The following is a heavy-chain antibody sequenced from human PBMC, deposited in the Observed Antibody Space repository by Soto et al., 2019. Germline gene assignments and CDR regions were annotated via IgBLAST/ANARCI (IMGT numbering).Heavy chain of an antibody. V-gene: IGHV1-24*01. CDR1: GYTLTELS. CDR2: FDPEDGET. D-gene: IGHD2-15*01. J-gene: IGHJ4*02. CDR3: ATASTNFVHCSGGSCYNY. Sequence: ASVKVSCKVSGYTLTELSMHWVRQAPGKGLEWMGGFDPEDGETIYAQKFQGRVTMTEDTSTDTAYMELSSLRSEDTAVYYCATASTNFVHCSGGSCYNYWGQGTLVTVSS.